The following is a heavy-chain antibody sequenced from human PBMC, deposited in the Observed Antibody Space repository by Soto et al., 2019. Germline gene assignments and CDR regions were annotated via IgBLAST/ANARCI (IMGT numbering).Heavy chain of an antibody. CDR3: AKVSPEGRGVYY. CDR1: GFTFSSYG. D-gene: IGHD3-10*01. Sequence: GGSLRLSCAASGFTFSSYGMHWVRQAPGKGLEWVAVISYDGSNKYYADSVKGRFTISRDNSKNTLYLQMNSLRAEDTAVYYCAKVSPEGRGVYYWGQGTLVTVSS. J-gene: IGHJ4*02. V-gene: IGHV3-30*18. CDR2: ISYDGSNK.